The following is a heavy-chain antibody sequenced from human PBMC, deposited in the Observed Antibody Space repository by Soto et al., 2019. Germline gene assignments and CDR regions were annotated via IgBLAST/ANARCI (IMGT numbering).Heavy chain of an antibody. CDR3: ARSPGSSDYRALDI. CDR2: IKGKVDAGTT. D-gene: IGHD3-22*01. V-gene: IGHV3-15*07. Sequence: PGGSLRLSCEASGFTFAHAWMNWVRQAPGKGLEWVGRIKGKVDAGTTDYAEPVKGRFAISRDESKNSMYLQMNSLKTEDTALYYCARSPGSSDYRALDIWGQGTMVTVSS. J-gene: IGHJ3*02. CDR1: GFTFAHAW.